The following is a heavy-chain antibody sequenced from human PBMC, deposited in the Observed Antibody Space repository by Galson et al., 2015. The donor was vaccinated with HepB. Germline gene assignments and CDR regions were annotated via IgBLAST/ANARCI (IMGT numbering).Heavy chain of an antibody. V-gene: IGHV1-18*01. D-gene: IGHD6-13*01. CDR2: ISAYNGNT. CDR3: ARGSDRRYSSSPRPIDY. J-gene: IGHJ4*02. CDR1: GYTFTSYG. Sequence: SVKVSCKASGYTFTSYGISWVRQAPGRGLEWMGWISAYNGNTNYAQKLQGRVTMTTDTSTSTAYMELRSLRSDDTAVYYCARGSDRRYSSSPRPIDYWGQGTLVTVSS.